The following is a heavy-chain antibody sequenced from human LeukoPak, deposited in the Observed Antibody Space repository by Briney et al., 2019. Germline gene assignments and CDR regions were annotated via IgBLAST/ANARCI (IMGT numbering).Heavy chain of an antibody. J-gene: IGHJ4*02. D-gene: IGHD3-9*01. V-gene: IGHV1-8*01. CDR3: AVGLRYSYLFDY. CDR1: GYTFTSYD. CDR2: MNPNSGNT. Sequence: ASVKVSCKASGYTFTSYDINWVRQTTGQGLEWMGWMNPNSGNTGYAQKFQDRVTMTRNTSISTAYMELSSLRSEDTAVYYCAVGLRYSYLFDYWGQGTLVTVSS.